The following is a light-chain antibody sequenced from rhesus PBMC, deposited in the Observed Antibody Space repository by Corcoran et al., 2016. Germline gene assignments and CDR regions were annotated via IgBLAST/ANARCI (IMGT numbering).Light chain of an antibody. CDR3: QQYSSSPFT. CDR2: KAS. CDR1: QSISSW. J-gene: IGKJ3*01. V-gene: IGKV1-22*01. Sequence: DIQMTQSPSSLSASVGDTVTITCRASQSISSWLAWYQQKPGKAPKLLIYKASSLQSGVPSRFSGNGSGTDFTLTISSLQSEDFATYYCQQYSSSPFTFGPGTKLDIK.